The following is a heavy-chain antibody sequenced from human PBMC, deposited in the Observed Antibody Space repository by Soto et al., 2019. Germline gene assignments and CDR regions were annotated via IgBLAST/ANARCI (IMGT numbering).Heavy chain of an antibody. CDR3: ATEILVMLGSGLDI. V-gene: IGHV5-51*01. CDR1: AYSFATTW. Sequence: GESLKVSCKGSAYSFATTWIGWVRKMPGKGLEHMGLIYPGDSEAMYSPSFPGQVTISVAKSISTAYLQWRSLKASDTAIYFCATEILVMLGSGLDIWGQGTLVAVSS. D-gene: IGHD3-3*01. CDR2: IYPGDSEA. J-gene: IGHJ4*01.